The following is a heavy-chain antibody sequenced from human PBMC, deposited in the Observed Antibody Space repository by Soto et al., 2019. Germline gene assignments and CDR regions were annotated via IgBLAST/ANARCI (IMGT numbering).Heavy chain of an antibody. CDR3: ARDHRSLGDYYGIDV. CDR1: GDSSSISGFF. J-gene: IGHJ6*02. V-gene: IGHV4-31*03. Sequence: SETLSLTCSVSGDSSSISGFFCSFIRQQPGKALEWIGYIHYTGSTSYNPSLKSRLAISLDASKNQFSLSLSSVTSADTAVYYCARDHRSLGDYYGIDVWGQGTTVTVS. CDR2: IHYTGST. D-gene: IGHD3-10*01.